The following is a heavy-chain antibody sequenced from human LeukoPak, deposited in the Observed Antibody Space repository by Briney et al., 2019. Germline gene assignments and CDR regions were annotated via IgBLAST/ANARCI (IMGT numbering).Heavy chain of an antibody. CDR2: ISYDGSNK. CDR3: AKDHEDILTGYYTPDY. V-gene: IGHV3-30*18. J-gene: IGHJ4*02. Sequence: GGSLRLSCAASGFPFSSYGMHWVRQAPGKGLEWVAVISYDGSNKYYADSVKGRFTISRDNSKNTLYLQMNSLRAEDTAVYYCAKDHEDILTGYYTPDYWGQGTLVTVSS. D-gene: IGHD3-9*01. CDR1: GFPFSSYG.